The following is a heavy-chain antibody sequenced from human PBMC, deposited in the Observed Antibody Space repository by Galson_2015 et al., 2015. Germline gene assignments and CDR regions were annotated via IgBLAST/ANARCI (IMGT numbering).Heavy chain of an antibody. V-gene: IGHV4-39*01. D-gene: IGHD1-26*01. CDR3: ARHGSGSYAHDY. CDR1: GGSISSSSYY. CDR2: IYYSGST. Sequence: SETLSLTCTVSGGSISSSSYYWGWIRQPPGKGLEWIGSIYYSGSTYYNPSLKSRVTISVDTSKNQFSLKLSSVTAADTAVYYCARHGSGSYAHDYWGQGTLVTVSS. J-gene: IGHJ4*02.